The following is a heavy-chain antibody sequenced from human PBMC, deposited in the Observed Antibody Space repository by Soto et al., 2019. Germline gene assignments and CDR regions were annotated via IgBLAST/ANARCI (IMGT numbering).Heavy chain of an antibody. J-gene: IGHJ4*02. CDR1: GYTFTSYD. CDR2: MNPNSGNT. CDR3: AITHLRFGEHHY. Sequence: QVQLVQSGAEVKEPGASVKVSCKASGYTFTSYDVNWVRQATGQGLEWMGWMNPNSGNTGYAQKFQGRVTMTRNTSISTAYMELSSLRSEDTAVYYCAITHLRFGEHHYWGQGTLVTVSS. D-gene: IGHD3-10*01. V-gene: IGHV1-8*01.